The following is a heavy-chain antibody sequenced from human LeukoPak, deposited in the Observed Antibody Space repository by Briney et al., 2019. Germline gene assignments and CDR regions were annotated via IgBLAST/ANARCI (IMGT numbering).Heavy chain of an antibody. CDR2: ISGSGGST. J-gene: IGHJ3*02. D-gene: IGHD3-16*02. CDR3: AKVGCLGELSLCYFLVI. CDR1: GFTFSSYG. V-gene: IGHV3-23*01. Sequence: TGGSLRLSCAASGFTFSSYGMSWVRQAPGKGLEWVSAISGSGGSTYYADSVKGRFTISRDNSKNTLYLQMNSLRAEDTAVYYCAKVGCLGELSLCYFLVIWGQGTMVTVSS.